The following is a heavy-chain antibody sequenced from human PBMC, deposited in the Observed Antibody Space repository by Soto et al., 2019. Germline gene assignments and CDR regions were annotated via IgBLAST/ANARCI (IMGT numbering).Heavy chain of an antibody. CDR3: AKGGYYSLFDI. V-gene: IGHV3-23*01. D-gene: IGHD2-15*01. J-gene: IGHJ3*02. CDR2: ISGSGGRT. Sequence: GGSLRLSCVASGFPCSSYAMSWVRQTPEQGLEWVSGISGSGGRTDYADSVKGRFTISRDNSNNTLSLQMHSLRVQDPAVYFCAKGGYYSLFDIWGQGTMVTVS. CDR1: GFPCSSYA.